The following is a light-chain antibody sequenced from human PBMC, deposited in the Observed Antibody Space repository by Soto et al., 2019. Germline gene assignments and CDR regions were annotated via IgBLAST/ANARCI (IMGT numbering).Light chain of an antibody. V-gene: IGKV3-15*01. CDR3: QQYKNWPPLT. J-gene: IGKJ4*01. CDR2: VAF. CDR1: QSVSSN. Sequence: EIVMTQSTATLSVSPGERVTLSCRASQSVSSNLAWYQQKPGQAPRLLIYVAFTRATGIPARFSGSESGTAFTLTISSLQSEDFAVYYCQQYKNWPPLTFGGGTKVEIK.